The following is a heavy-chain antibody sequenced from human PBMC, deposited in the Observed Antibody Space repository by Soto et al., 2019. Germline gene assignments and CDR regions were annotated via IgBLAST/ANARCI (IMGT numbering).Heavy chain of an antibody. V-gene: IGHV4-4*02. CDR1: GDSISSNNW. CDR2: IYHSGST. CDR3: ARGYGRNFDY. J-gene: IGHJ4*02. Sequence: SETLSLTCTVSGDSISSNNWWNWVRQPPGKGLEWIGEIYHSGSTNYNPSLKSRVTISVDTSKNQFSLKLSSVTAADTAVYYCARGYGRNFDYWGQGTMVTVSS. D-gene: IGHD5-18*01.